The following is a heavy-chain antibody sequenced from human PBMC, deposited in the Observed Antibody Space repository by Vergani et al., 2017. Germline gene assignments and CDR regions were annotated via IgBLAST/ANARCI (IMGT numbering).Heavy chain of an antibody. V-gene: IGHV4-39*01. D-gene: IGHD3-3*01. J-gene: IGHJ6*04. CDR2: IYYSGST. CDR3: ARHIDYDFWSGYRGRDV. Sequence: QLQLQESGPGLVKPSETLSLTCTVSGGSISSSSYYWGWIRQPPGTGLEWIGSIYYSGSTYYNPSLKSRVTISVDTSKNQFSLKLSSVTAAETAVYYCARHIDYDFWSGYRGRDVWGKGTTVTVSS. CDR1: GGSISSSSYY.